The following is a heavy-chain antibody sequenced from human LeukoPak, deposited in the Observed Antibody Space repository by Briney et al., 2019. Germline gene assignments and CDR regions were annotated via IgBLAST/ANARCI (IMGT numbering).Heavy chain of an antibody. CDR2: ISYDESNK. Sequence: GGSLRLSCAASGFTFSNYAMHWVRQAPGKGLEWVAIISYDESNKYYGDSVKGRFTVSRDNSKSTLYLQMNSLRPEDTAVYYCAKVLGEYSIRSKPLDTWGQGTLVTVSS. D-gene: IGHD6-13*01. CDR1: GFTFSNYA. CDR3: AKVLGEYSIRSKPLDT. V-gene: IGHV3-30*04. J-gene: IGHJ5*02.